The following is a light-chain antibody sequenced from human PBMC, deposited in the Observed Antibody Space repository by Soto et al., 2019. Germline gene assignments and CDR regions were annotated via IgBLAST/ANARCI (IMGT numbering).Light chain of an antibody. J-gene: IGKJ5*01. V-gene: IGKV3-15*01. Sequence: EIVMTQSPGTLSVSPGERATISCRASQSVRSKLAWYQQKPGQAPRLLIYDASTRATGIPARFSGSGSGTEFTLTVSSLQSEDFAVYYCQQYNNWPPITFGQGTRLEIK. CDR2: DAS. CDR3: QQYNNWPPIT. CDR1: QSVRSK.